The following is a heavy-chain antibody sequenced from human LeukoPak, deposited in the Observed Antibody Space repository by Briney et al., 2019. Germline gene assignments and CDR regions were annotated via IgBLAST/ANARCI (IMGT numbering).Heavy chain of an antibody. CDR2: ISGGGGST. V-gene: IGHV3-23*01. Sequence: GGSLRLSCAASGFIFSSYAVNWVRQAPGKGLEWVSAISGGGGSTYYADSVKGRFTISRDNSKNTLYLQMNSLRAEDTAVYYATGHGSSSYWGQGTLVTVSS. CDR3: TGHGSSSY. D-gene: IGHD6-13*01. J-gene: IGHJ4*02. CDR1: GFIFSSYA.